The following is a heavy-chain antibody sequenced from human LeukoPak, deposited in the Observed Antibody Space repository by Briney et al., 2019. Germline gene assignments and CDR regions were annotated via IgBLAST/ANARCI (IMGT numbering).Heavy chain of an antibody. CDR2: VYSSGST. CDR3: ARGPTRYYFDY. Sequence: PSETLSLTCTVSGGSISNYYWSWIRQPPGRGLEWIGYVYSSGSTNYNPSLKSRVTISVDTSKNQLSLKLSSVAAADTAVYYCARGPTRYYFDYWGQGTLVTVSS. CDR1: GGSISNYY. V-gene: IGHV4-59*01. J-gene: IGHJ4*02.